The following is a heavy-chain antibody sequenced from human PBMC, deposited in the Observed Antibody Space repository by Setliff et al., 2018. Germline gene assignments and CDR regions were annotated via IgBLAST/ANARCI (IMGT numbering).Heavy chain of an antibody. D-gene: IGHD2-15*01. J-gene: IGHJ5*02. Sequence: GASVKVSCKASGYTFTSYDINWVRQATGQGLEWMGWMNPNSGHTGYAQKFQGRVTITRNTSISTTYMELSSLRSEDTAVYYCARGSRSGGKGGYNWFDPWGLGTLVTSPQ. CDR1: GYTFTSYD. V-gene: IGHV1-8*03. CDR2: MNPNSGHT. CDR3: ARGSRSGGKGGYNWFDP.